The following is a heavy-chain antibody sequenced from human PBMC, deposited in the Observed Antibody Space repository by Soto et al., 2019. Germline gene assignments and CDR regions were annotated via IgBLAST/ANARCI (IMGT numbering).Heavy chain of an antibody. J-gene: IGHJ4*02. D-gene: IGHD2-21*01. V-gene: IGHV1-69*02. CDR2: FIPILDMA. CDR1: GGTFTTYT. Sequence: QVQVVQSGAEVKKPESSVKVSCKPSGGTFTTYTVNWVRLAPEHGLEWMGRFIPILDMANYAQKFQDRVTITADRSTFTAYMELNSLTSDDTAVYYCAITYCRDNSCPRDFDFWGPGTRVTVSS. CDR3: AITYCRDNSCPRDFDF.